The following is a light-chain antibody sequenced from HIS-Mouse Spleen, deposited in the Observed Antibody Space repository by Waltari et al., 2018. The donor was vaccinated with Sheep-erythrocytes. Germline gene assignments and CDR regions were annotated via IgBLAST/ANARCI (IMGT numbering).Light chain of an antibody. V-gene: IGKV1-39*01. CDR2: AAS. Sequence: DIQLTQSPSFLSASVGDRVTITCRASQGFSSYLAWYQQKPGKAPKLLIYAASSLQSGVPSRFSGSGSGTDFTLTISSLQPEDFATYYCQQSYSTPQFTFGPGTKVDIK. J-gene: IGKJ3*01. CDR1: QGFSSY. CDR3: QQSYSTPQFT.